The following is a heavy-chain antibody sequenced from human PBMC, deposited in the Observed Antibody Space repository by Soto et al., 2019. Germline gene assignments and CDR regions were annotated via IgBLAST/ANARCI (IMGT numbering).Heavy chain of an antibody. Sequence: TSLKFSCKASGGTISSYAISWVRQAPGQGLEWMGWINPNSGGTKSAEKFQGRVTMTRDTSISTAYMELSRLTSDDTAVYYCASAAVTGTAGLDFWGQGTQVTVSS. CDR3: ASAAVTGTAGLDF. V-gene: IGHV1-2*02. CDR2: INPNSGGT. D-gene: IGHD6-19*01. CDR1: GGTISSYA. J-gene: IGHJ4*02.